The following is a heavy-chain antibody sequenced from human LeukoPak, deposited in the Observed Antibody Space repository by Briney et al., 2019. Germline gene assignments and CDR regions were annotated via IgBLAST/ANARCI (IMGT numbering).Heavy chain of an antibody. V-gene: IGHV4-61*01. J-gene: IGHJ4*02. D-gene: IGHD5-24*01. CDR3: ARARETATTIFDY. CDR2: MYYSGST. CDR1: GASVSSGSYY. Sequence: SETLSLTCSVSGASVSSGSYYWSWIRQPPGKGLEWIGYMYYSGSTNYNPSLKSRVTISVDTSKKQFSLDLSSVTAADTAVYYCARARETATTIFDYWGRGTLVTVSS.